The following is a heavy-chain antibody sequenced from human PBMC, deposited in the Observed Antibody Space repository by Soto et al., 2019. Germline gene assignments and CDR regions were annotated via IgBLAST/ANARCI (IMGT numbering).Heavy chain of an antibody. D-gene: IGHD5-12*01. CDR2: ISSSSSYI. J-gene: IGHJ4*02. V-gene: IGHV3-21*01. CDR3: AREKMATTPPFDY. Sequence: XGSLRLSCSASGFTFSSYSMNWVRQAPGKGLEWVSSISSSSSYIYYADSVKGRFTISRDNAKDSLYLQMNSLRAEDTAVYYCAREKMATTPPFDYWGQGTLVTVSS. CDR1: GFTFSSYS.